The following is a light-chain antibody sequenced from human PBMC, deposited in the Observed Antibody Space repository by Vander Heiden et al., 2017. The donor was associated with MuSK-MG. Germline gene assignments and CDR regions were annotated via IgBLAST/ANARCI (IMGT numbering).Light chain of an antibody. V-gene: IGKV3-15*01. Sequence: EIVMTQSPATLSVSPGERATLSCRASQSVSSNLAWYQQKPGQAPRLLIYGASTRATGIPARFSGSGSGTEFTLTISSLQSEDFAVYYCLQDNNWGGAFGQGTRVEMK. J-gene: IGKJ1*01. CDR1: QSVSSN. CDR2: GAS. CDR3: LQDNNWGGA.